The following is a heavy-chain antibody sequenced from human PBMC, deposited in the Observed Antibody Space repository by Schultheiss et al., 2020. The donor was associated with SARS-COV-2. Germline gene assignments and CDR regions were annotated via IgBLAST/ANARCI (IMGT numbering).Heavy chain of an antibody. CDR1: GFTFSSYA. Sequence: GESLKISCAASGFTFSSYAMSWVRQAPGKGLEWVSAISGSGGSTYYADSVKGRFTISRDNSKNTLYLQMNSLRAEDTAVYYCAKEGSSETNYDYWGQGTLVTVSS. CDR2: ISGSGGST. D-gene: IGHD6-25*01. J-gene: IGHJ4*02. CDR3: AKEGSSETNYDY. V-gene: IGHV3-23*01.